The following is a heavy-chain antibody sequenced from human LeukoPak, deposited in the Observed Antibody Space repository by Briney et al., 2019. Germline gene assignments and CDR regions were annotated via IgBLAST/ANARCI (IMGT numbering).Heavy chain of an antibody. CDR2: ISWNSGSI. D-gene: IGHD6-13*01. V-gene: IGHV3-9*01. Sequence: PGGSLRLSCAASGFTFDDYAMHWVRQAPGKGLEWVSGISWNSGSIGYADSVKGRFTISRDNAKNSLYLQMNSLRAEDTAVYYCARKQQTVKSGPDYWGQGTLVTVSS. CDR1: GFTFDDYA. J-gene: IGHJ4*02. CDR3: ARKQQTVKSGPDY.